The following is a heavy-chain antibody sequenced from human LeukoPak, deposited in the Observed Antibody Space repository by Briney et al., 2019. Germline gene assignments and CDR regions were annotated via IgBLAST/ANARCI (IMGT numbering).Heavy chain of an antibody. D-gene: IGHD6-19*01. Sequence: GGSPRLSCAASGFTFSSSAMHWVRQAPDKGLEWVAVISYDGSNKYYADSVKGRFTISRDNSKNTLYLQMNSLRADDTAVYYCARDRDSSGWYEGFDYWGQGTLVTVSS. CDR2: ISYDGSNK. V-gene: IGHV3-30-3*01. CDR1: GFTFSSSA. CDR3: ARDRDSSGWYEGFDY. J-gene: IGHJ4*02.